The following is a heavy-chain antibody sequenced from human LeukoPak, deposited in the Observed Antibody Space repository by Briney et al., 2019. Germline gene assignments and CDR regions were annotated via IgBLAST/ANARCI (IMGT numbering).Heavy chain of an antibody. Sequence: SETLSVTCTVSGGSISSYYWSWIRQPPGKGLEFIGYNYYSGSTNYKPSLKSRVTISVDTSKNQFSLKLSSVTAADTAVYYCADVVVVAATPGYFQHWGQGTLVTVSS. J-gene: IGHJ1*01. CDR3: ADVVVVAATPGYFQH. CDR2: NYYSGST. D-gene: IGHD2-15*01. CDR1: GGSISSYY. V-gene: IGHV4-59*01.